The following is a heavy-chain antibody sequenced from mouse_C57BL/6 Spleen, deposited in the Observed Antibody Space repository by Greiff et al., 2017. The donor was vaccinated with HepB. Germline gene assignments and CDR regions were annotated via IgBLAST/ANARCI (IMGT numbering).Heavy chain of an antibody. J-gene: IGHJ2*01. Sequence: EVQVVESGPGLVKPSQSLSLTCSVTGYSITSGYYWNWIRQFPGNKLEWMGYISYDGSNNYNPSLKNRISITRDTSKNQFFLKLNSVTTEDTATYYCARRVYYGSSYFDYWGQGTTLTVSS. D-gene: IGHD1-1*01. CDR1: GYSITSGYY. V-gene: IGHV3-6*01. CDR3: ARRVYYGSSYFDY. CDR2: ISYDGSN.